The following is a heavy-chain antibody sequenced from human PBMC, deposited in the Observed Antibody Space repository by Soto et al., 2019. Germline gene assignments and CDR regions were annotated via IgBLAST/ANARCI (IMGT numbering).Heavy chain of an antibody. CDR3: ARSKRLKRFLEWLPDTGGFDY. V-gene: IGHV1-69*13. CDR1: GGTFSSYA. D-gene: IGHD3-3*01. J-gene: IGHJ4*02. Sequence: SVKVSCKASGGTFSSYAISWVRQAPGQGLEWMGGIIPIFGTANYAQKFQGRVTITADESTSTAYMELSSLRSEDTAVYYCARSKRLKRFLEWLPDTGGFDYWGQGTLVTVSS. CDR2: IIPIFGTA.